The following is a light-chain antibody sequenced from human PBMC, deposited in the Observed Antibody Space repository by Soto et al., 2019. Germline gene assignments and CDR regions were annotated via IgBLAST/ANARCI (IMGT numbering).Light chain of an antibody. V-gene: IGKV3D-20*02. CDR1: QSVRSER. J-gene: IGKJ1*01. CDR2: DAS. Sequence: EIVLTQSPDTLSLSPGERATLSCRASQSVRSERLAWYQQKRGQAPTLLIFDASSRASGTPERFSGSGSGTDFTLTISSLGSEDFAVYYCQQYNKWPLTFGQGTKVDI. CDR3: QQYNKWPLT.